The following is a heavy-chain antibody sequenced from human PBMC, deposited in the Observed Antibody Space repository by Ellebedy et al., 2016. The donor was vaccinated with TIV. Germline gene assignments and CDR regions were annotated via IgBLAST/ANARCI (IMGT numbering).Heavy chain of an antibody. D-gene: IGHD6-13*01. CDR2: IYSSGNT. V-gene: IGHV4-59*01. CDR1: GDSISTYF. J-gene: IGHJ5*02. Sequence: MPSETLSLTCTVPGDSISTYFWRWIRQPPGKRLEWIGYIYSSGNTNYNPSLKSRATISIDTSKNQFSLKLSSVTAADTAVYYCARDSKYSSRGGWFDPWGQGTLVTVSS. CDR3: ARDSKYSSRGGWFDP.